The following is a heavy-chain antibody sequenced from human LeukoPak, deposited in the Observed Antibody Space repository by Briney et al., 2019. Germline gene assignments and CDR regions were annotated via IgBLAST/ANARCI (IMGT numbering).Heavy chain of an antibody. CDR2: INWNDGST. CDR3: ARDRGYSYGRIFDY. CDR1: GFTFDDYG. J-gene: IGHJ4*02. Sequence: PGGSLRLSCAASGFTFDDYGMSWVRQAPGKGLEWVSGINWNDGSTGYADSVKGRFTISRDNAKNSLYLQMNSLRAEDTALYYCARDRGYSYGRIFDYWGQGTLVTVSS. V-gene: IGHV3-20*04. D-gene: IGHD5-18*01.